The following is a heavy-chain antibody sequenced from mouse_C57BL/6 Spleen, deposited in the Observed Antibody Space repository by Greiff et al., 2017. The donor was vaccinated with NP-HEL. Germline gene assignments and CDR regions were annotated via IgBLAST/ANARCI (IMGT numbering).Heavy chain of an antibody. V-gene: IGHV5-17*01. Sequence: EVKLMESGGGLVKPGGSLKLSCAASGFTFSDYGMHWVRQAPEKGLEWVAYISSGSSTIYYADTVKGRFTISRDNAKNTLFLQMTSLRSEDTAMYYCARRTFTSDYAMDYWGQGTSVTVSS. CDR2: ISSGSSTI. CDR1: GFTFSDYG. J-gene: IGHJ4*01. D-gene: IGHD6-1*01. CDR3: ARRTFTSDYAMDY.